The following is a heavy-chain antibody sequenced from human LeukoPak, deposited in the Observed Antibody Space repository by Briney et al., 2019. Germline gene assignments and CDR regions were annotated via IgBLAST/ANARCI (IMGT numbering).Heavy chain of an antibody. V-gene: IGHV3-23*01. J-gene: IGHJ2*01. CDR3: AKEGRGNYGPLRYWYFDL. Sequence: GGSLRLSCAASGFTFSSYAMSWVRQAPGKGLEWVSAISGSGGSTYYADSVKGRFTISRDNSKNTLYLQMNSLRAEDTAVYYCAKEGRGNYGPLRYWYFDLWGRGTLVTVSS. D-gene: IGHD1-7*01. CDR1: GFTFSSYA. CDR2: ISGSGGST.